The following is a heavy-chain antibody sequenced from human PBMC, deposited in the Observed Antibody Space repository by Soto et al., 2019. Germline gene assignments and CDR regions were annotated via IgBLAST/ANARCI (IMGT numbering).Heavy chain of an antibody. CDR2: IWYDGSNK. D-gene: IGHD6-6*01. J-gene: IGHJ4*02. CDR3: AREERIAARPGFDY. V-gene: IGHV3-33*01. CDR1: GFTFSSYG. Sequence: QVQLVESGGGVVQPGRSLRLSCAASGFTFSSYGMHWVRQAPGKGLEWVAVIWYDGSNKYYADSVKGRFTISRDNSKNTLYLKMNSLRAEDTAVYYCAREERIAARPGFDYWGQGTLVTVSS.